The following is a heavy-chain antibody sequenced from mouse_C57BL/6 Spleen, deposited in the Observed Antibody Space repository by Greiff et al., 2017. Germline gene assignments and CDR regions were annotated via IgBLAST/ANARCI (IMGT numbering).Heavy chain of an antibody. V-gene: IGHV1-61*01. D-gene: IGHD1-1*01. CDR1: GYTFTSYW. Sequence: VQLQQPGADLVRPGSSVKLSCKASGYTFTSYWMDWVQQRPGQGLEWIGNIYPSDSETHYNQPFKDKATLTVDKSSSTAYMQLSSLTSEDSAVYYCASWGYGSSYGYWGQGTTLTVSS. CDR2: IYPSDSET. J-gene: IGHJ2*01. CDR3: ASWGYGSSYGY.